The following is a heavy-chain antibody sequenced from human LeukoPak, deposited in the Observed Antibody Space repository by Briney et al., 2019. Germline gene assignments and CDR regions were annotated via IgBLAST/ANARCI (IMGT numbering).Heavy chain of an antibody. J-gene: IGHJ3*02. CDR2: ISGSGGST. V-gene: IGHV3-23*01. CDR1: GFTFSSYA. Sequence: GGSLRLSCAASGFTFSSYAMSWVRQAPGRGLEWVSAISGSGGSTYYADSVKGRFTISRDNSKNTLYLQMNSLRAEDTAVYYCAKDYGDYPDAFDIWGQGTMVTVSS. CDR3: AKDYGDYPDAFDI. D-gene: IGHD4-17*01.